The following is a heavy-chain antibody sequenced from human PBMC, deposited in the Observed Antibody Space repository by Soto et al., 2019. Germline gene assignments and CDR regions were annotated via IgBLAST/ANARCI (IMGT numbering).Heavy chain of an antibody. V-gene: IGHV1-69*01. CDR3: ARDRIAGSKYYYGMDG. J-gene: IGHJ6*02. CDR1: GGTFSSYA. Sequence: QVQLVQSGAEVKKPGSSVRVSCKASGGTFSSYAISWVRQAPGQGLEWMGGIIPIFGKENYAKKLQGRVTITADESTSTAYVELSSLRSEDTAVYYCARDRIAGSKYYYGMDGWGQGTTVTVSS. D-gene: IGHD6-13*01. CDR2: IIPIFGKE.